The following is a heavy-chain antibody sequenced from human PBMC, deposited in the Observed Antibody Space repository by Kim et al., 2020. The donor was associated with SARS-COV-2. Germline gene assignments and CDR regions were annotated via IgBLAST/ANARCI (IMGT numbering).Heavy chain of an antibody. D-gene: IGHD5-18*01. Sequence: GGSLRLSCAASGFTFSSYSMNWVRQAPGKGLEWVSSISSSSSYIYYADSVKGRFTISRDNAKNSLYLQMNSLRAEDTAVYYCARDPLFYSYGHYYYYYGMDVWGQGTTVTVSS. CDR1: GFTFSSYS. CDR2: ISSSSSYI. J-gene: IGHJ6*02. CDR3: ARDPLFYSYGHYYYYYGMDV. V-gene: IGHV3-21*01.